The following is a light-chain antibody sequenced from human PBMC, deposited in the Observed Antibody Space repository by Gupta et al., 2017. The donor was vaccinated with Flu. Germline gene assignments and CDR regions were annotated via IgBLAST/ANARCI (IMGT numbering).Light chain of an antibody. CDR3: TNWNSSAGV. Sequence: CTLRSGFEVGSYMGLWYQQKPGSPPQYPPRVRKVLERRRGSGVPSRCSGSKDLSAKAVTLVISEVQAEDEYYYYSTNWNSSAGVFGGGTKLTVL. J-gene: IGLJ3*02. CDR2: VRKVLER. V-gene: IGLV5-45*01. CDR1: SGFEVGSYM.